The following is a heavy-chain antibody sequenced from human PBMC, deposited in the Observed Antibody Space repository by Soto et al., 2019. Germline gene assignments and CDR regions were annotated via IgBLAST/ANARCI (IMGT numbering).Heavy chain of an antibody. CDR3: ARGGFLPYGGLDY. J-gene: IGHJ4*02. CDR2: MNPNSGNT. D-gene: IGHD4-17*01. CDR1: GYTFTSYG. V-gene: IGHV1-8*01. Sequence: ASVKVSCKASGYTFTSYGINWVRQATGQGLGWMGWMNPNSGNTGSAQKFQGRVTMTRNTSISTAYMELSSLRSEDTAVYYCARGGFLPYGGLDYWGQGTLVTVSS.